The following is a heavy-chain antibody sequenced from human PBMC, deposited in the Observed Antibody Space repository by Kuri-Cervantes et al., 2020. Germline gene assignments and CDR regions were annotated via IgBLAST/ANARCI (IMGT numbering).Heavy chain of an antibody. D-gene: IGHD2-15*01. CDR1: GFTFSSYS. Sequence: GESLKISCAASGFTFSSYSMNWVRQAPGKGLEWVSSISSSSSYIYYADSVKGRFTVSRDNSINTLYLQLSSLRPEDTAVYYCARGNKYCSVTSCHTSFDFWGQGALVTVSS. J-gene: IGHJ4*02. V-gene: IGHV3-21*01. CDR3: ARGNKYCSVTSCHTSFDF. CDR2: ISSSSSYI.